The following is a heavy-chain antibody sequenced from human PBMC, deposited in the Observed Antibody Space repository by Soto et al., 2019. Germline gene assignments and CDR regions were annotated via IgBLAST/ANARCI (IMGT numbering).Heavy chain of an antibody. V-gene: IGHV1-69*08. J-gene: IGHJ5*02. CDR1: GGTFSSYT. Sequence: QVQLVQSGAEVKKPGSSVKVSCKASGGTFSSYTLSWVRQAPVQGREWMGRIIPILGIANYAQKFQGRVTINADKSTSTAYMELSSLRSEDTAVYYCARDQRCGSGLESDNGFYHWGQGTLVTVSS. CDR2: IIPILGIA. D-gene: IGHD3-10*01. CDR3: ARDQRCGSGLESDNGFYH.